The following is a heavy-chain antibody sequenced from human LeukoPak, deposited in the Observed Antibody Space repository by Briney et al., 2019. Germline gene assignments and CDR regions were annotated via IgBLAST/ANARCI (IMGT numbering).Heavy chain of an antibody. CDR1: GGTFSSYA. J-gene: IGHJ6*03. CDR3: AREECSGGSCYTLLHYYMDV. Sequence: SVKVSCKASGGTFSSYAISWVRQAPGQGLEWMGRIIPILGIANYAQKFQGRVTITADKSTSTAYMELSSLRSEDTAVYYCAREECSGGSCYTLLHYYMDVWGKGTTVTVSS. CDR2: IIPILGIA. V-gene: IGHV1-69*04. D-gene: IGHD2-15*01.